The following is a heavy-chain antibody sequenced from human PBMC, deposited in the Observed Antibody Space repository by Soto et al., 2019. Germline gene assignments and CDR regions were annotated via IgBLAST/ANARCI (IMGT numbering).Heavy chain of an antibody. CDR2: ISNSGGST. J-gene: IGHJ4*02. D-gene: IGHD3-10*01. V-gene: IGHV3-23*01. Sequence: LRLSCAASGFTFSNYAMTWVRQAPGEGLEWVSSISNSGGSTYYADSVKGRFTISRDNSKNTLFLQMNSLRGEDSAIYYCATAPRGYNYGSPIDYWGQGTPVTVSS. CDR3: ATAPRGYNYGSPIDY. CDR1: GFTFSNYA.